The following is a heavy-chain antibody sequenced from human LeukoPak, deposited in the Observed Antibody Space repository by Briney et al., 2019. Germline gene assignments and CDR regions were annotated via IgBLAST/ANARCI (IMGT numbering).Heavy chain of an antibody. V-gene: IGHV4-34*01. CDR3: ARGGRVPGHCSSTSCYVRNWFDP. D-gene: IGHD2-2*01. J-gene: IGHJ5*02. CDR1: GGSFSGYY. Sequence: SETLSLTCAVYGGSFSGYYWSWIRQPPGKGLEWIGEINHSGSTNYNPSLKSRVTISVDTSKNQFSLKLGSVTAADTAVYYCARGGRVPGHCSSTSCYVRNWFDPWGQGTLVTVSS. CDR2: INHSGST.